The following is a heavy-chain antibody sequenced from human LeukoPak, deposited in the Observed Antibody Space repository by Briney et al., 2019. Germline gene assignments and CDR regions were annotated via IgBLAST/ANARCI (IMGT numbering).Heavy chain of an antibody. CDR2: INHSGST. D-gene: IGHD3-22*01. CDR3: ARGPLDYYDSSGYYIPTIHYYYMDV. V-gene: IGHV4-34*01. CDR1: GGSFSGYY. J-gene: IGHJ6*03. Sequence: SETLSLTCAVYGGSFSGYYWSWIRQPPGKGLEWIGEINHSGSTNYNPSLKSRVTISVDTSKNQFSLKLSSVTAADTAVYYCARGPLDYYDSSGYYIPTIHYYYMDVWGKGTTVTVSS.